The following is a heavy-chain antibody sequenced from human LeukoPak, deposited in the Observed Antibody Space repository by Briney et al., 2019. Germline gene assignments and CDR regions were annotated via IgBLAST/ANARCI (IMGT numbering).Heavy chain of an antibody. V-gene: IGHV6-1*01. D-gene: IGHD5-18*01. CDR2: TYYRSKWYN. Sequence: SQTLSLTCAISGDSVSSNSAAWNWIRQSPSRGLEWLGRTYYRSKWYNDYAVSVKSRIIINPDTSKNQFSLQLNSVTPEDTAVYYCARDEYSYGYGGYYYGMDVWGKGTTVTASS. CDR3: ARDEYSYGYGGYYYGMDV. CDR1: GDSVSSNSAA. J-gene: IGHJ6*04.